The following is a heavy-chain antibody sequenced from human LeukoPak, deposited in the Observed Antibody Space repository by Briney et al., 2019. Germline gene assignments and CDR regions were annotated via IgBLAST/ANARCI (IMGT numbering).Heavy chain of an antibody. CDR1: GFTFSDYY. D-gene: IGHD3-22*01. J-gene: IGHJ4*02. V-gene: IGHV3-11*01. Sequence: GGSLRLSCAASGFTFSDYYMSWIRQAPGKGLEWVSYISSSGSTIYYADSVKGRFTISRDNAKNSLYLQMNSLRAEDTAVYYCARARSYYYDSSGYAKFDYWGQGTLDTVSS. CDR3: ARARSYYYDSSGYAKFDY. CDR2: ISSSGSTI.